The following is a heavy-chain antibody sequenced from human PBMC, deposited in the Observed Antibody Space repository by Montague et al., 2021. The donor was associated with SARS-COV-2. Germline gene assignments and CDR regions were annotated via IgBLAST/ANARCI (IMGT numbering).Heavy chain of an antibody. D-gene: IGHD1-26*01. CDR1: GFIFSSYG. CDR3: ARGSVGGYYFDY. Sequence: SLRLSCAASGFIFSSYGMHWVRQAPGKGLEWVAHIWYDGSNEHYVDSVKGRFTISRVNFKNTLYLQMNSLRAEDTAIYYCARGSVGGYYFDYWGQGTLVTVSS. CDR2: IWYDGSNE. J-gene: IGHJ4*02. V-gene: IGHV3-33*01.